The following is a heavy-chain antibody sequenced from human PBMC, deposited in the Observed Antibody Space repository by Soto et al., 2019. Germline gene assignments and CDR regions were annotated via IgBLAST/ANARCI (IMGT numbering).Heavy chain of an antibody. CDR2: IYYSGST. D-gene: IGHD6-19*01. J-gene: IGHJ5*02. V-gene: IGHV4-39*01. CDR3: ARQAVAGTNWFDP. CDR1: GGSISSSSYY. Sequence: SETLSLTCTVSGGSISSSSYYWGWIRQPPGKGLEWIGSIYYSGSTYYNPSLKSRVTISVDTSKNQFSLKLSSVTAADTAVYYCARQAVAGTNWFDPWGQGTLVTVSS.